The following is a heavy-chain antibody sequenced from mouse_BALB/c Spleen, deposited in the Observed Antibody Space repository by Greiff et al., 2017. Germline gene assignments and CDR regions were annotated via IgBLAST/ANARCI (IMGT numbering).Heavy chain of an antibody. V-gene: IGHV1S56*01. D-gene: IGHD1-1*01. CDR1: GYTFTSYY. J-gene: IGHJ4*01. CDR2: IYPGNVNT. Sequence: VQLQQSGPELVKPGASVRISCKASGYTFTSYYIHWVKQRPGQGLEWIGWIYPGNVNTKYNEKFKGKATLTADKSSSTAYMQLSSLTSEDSAVYFCARSFYGSSPYYYAMDYWGQGTSVTVSS. CDR3: ARSFYGSSPYYYAMDY.